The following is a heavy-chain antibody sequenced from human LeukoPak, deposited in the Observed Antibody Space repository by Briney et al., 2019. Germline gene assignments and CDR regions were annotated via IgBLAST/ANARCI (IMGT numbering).Heavy chain of an antibody. V-gene: IGHV4-59*01. CDR3: AREWQLVHNWFDP. CDR1: GGSISSYY. CDR2: IYYSGST. J-gene: IGHJ5*02. D-gene: IGHD6-13*01. Sequence: SETLSLTCTVSGGSISSYYWSWIRQPPGKGLEWIGYIYYSGSTNYNPSLKSRVTISVETSKNEFSLKLRSVTAADTAVYYCAREWQLVHNWFDPWGQGTLVTVSS.